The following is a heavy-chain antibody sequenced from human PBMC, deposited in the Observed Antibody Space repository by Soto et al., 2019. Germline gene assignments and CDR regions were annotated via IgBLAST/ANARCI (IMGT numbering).Heavy chain of an antibody. D-gene: IGHD3-22*01. CDR3: AKDFSAVVVITTGGDYYYGMDV. V-gene: IGHV3-30*18. J-gene: IGHJ6*02. Sequence: GGSLRLSCAASGFTFSSYGMHWVRQAPGKGLEWVAVISYDGSNKYYADSVKGRFTISRDNSKNTLYLQMNSLRAEDTAVYYCAKDFSAVVVITTGGDYYYGMDVWGQGTTVTVSS. CDR1: GFTFSSYG. CDR2: ISYDGSNK.